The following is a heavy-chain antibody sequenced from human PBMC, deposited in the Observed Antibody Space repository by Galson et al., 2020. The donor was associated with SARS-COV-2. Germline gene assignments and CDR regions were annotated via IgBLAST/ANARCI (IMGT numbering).Heavy chain of an antibody. J-gene: IGHJ5*02. CDR1: GGTFSSYA. Sequence: SVQVSCKASGGTFSSYAISWVRQAPGQGLEWMGGIIPIFGTANYAQKFQGRVTITADESTSTAYMELSSLRSEDTAVYYCARDRHVLLWFRELLPAWFDPWGQGNLVTVSS. V-gene: IGHV1-69*13. D-gene: IGHD3-10*01. CDR2: IIPIFGTA. CDR3: ARDRHVLLWFRELLPAWFDP.